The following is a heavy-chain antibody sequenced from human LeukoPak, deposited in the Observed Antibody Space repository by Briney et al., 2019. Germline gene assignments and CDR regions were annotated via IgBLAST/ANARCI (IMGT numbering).Heavy chain of an antibody. Sequence: PSETLSLTCTVSDGSISSSSYYWGWIRQPPGKGLEWIGNIYYSGSTYYNPSLKSRVTISVDTSKNQFSLKLSSVTAADTAVYYCASLGHYYDILTGYRRTSVYSFDYWGQGTLVTVSS. CDR3: ASLGHYYDILTGYRRTSVYSFDY. D-gene: IGHD3-9*01. CDR2: IYYSGST. V-gene: IGHV4-39*07. CDR1: DGSISSSSYY. J-gene: IGHJ4*02.